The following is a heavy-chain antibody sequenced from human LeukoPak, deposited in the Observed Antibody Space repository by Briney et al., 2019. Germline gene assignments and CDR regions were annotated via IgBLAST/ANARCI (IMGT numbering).Heavy chain of an antibody. CDR2: IYHSGST. V-gene: IGHV4-30-2*01. J-gene: IGHJ6*02. CDR1: GGSISSGGYP. Sequence: PSETLSLTCAVSGGSISSGGYPWSWIRQPPGKGLEWIGYIYHSGSTYYNPSLKSRVTISVDRSKNQFSLKLSSVTAADTAVYYCARGDDFDYGVGVWGQGTTVTVSS. D-gene: IGHD3-3*01. CDR3: ARGDDFDYGVGV.